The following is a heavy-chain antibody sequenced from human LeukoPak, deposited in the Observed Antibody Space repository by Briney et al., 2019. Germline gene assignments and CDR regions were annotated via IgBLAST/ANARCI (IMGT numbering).Heavy chain of an antibody. CDR3: ARSSAFDI. Sequence: SETLSLTCTVSGGSISSYYWNWIRQSPSRGLEWPGRTYYRSKWYNDYAASVKSRITINPDTSKNQVSLQMNSVTPEDTAVYYCARSSAFDIWGQGTMVTVSS. CDR1: GGSISSYY. CDR2: TYYRSKWYN. V-gene: IGHV6-1*01. J-gene: IGHJ3*02.